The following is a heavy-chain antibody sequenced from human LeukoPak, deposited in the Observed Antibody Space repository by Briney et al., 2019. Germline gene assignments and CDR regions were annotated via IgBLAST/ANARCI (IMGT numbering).Heavy chain of an antibody. V-gene: IGHV4-59*01. CDR3: ARALDPQGWNRPPYFDY. J-gene: IGHJ4*02. CDR2: IYYSGST. D-gene: IGHD1-1*01. CDR1: GGSISSYY. Sequence: SETLSLTCTVSGGSISSYYWSWIRQPPGKGLEWIGYIYYSGSTNYNPSLKSRVTISVDTSKNQFSLKLSSVTAADTAVYYCARALDPQGWNRPPYFDYWGLGTLVTVSS.